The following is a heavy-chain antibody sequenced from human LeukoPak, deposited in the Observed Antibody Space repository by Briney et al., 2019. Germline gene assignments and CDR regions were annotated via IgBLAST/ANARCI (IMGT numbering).Heavy chain of an antibody. CDR3: AKDFEQWLGVAVVDY. CDR1: GGSFSGYY. Sequence: SETLSLTCAVYGGSFSGYYWSWIRQPPGEGLEWIGEINHSGSTNYNPSLKSRVTISVDTSKNQFSLKLSSVTAADTAVYYCAKDFEQWLGVAVVDYWGQGTLVTVSS. J-gene: IGHJ4*02. CDR2: INHSGST. V-gene: IGHV4-34*01. D-gene: IGHD6-19*01.